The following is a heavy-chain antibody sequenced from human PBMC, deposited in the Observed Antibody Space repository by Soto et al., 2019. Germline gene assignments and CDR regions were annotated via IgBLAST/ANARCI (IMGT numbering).Heavy chain of an antibody. Sequence: SVKVSCKASGFTFTSSAVQWVRQARGQRLEWIGWIVVGSGNTNYAQKFQERVTITRDMSTSTAYMELSSLRSEDTAVYYCAADGGIAPNAYYYGMDVWGQGTTVTVSS. CDR1: GFTFTSSA. V-gene: IGHV1-58*01. CDR3: AADGGIAPNAYYYGMDV. J-gene: IGHJ6*02. CDR2: IVVGSGNT. D-gene: IGHD6-13*01.